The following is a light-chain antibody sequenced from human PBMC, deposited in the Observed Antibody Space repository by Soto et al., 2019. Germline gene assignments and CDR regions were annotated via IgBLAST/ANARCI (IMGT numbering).Light chain of an antibody. V-gene: IGKV3-20*01. CDR1: QSVSSSY. J-gene: IGKJ1*01. CDR2: GAS. Sequence: EIVLTQSPGTLSLSPGERATLSRRASQSVSSSYLAWYQQKPGQAPRLLIYGASSRATGIPDRFSGSGSGTDFTLTISRREPEDFAVYYCQQYGSSPLFGQGTKVDIK. CDR3: QQYGSSPL.